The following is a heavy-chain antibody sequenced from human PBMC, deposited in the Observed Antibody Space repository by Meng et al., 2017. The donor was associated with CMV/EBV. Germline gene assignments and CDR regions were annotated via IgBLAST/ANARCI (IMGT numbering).Heavy chain of an antibody. CDR1: GGSISSYY. D-gene: IGHD4-23*01. CDR3: ARDRVVTRYYYYGMDV. V-gene: IGHV4-59*01. CDR2: IYYSGST. J-gene: IGHJ6*02. Sequence: SETLSLTCTVSGGSISSYYWSWIRQPPGKGLEWIGYIYYSGSTNYNPSLKSRVTISVDTSKNQSPLKLSSVTAADTAVYYCARDRVVTRYYYYGMDVWGQGTTVTVSS.